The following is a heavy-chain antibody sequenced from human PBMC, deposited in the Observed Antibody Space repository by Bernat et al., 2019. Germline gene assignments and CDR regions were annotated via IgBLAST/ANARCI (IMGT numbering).Heavy chain of an antibody. Sequence: QLQLQESGPGLVKASETLSLSCTVSGGSITSISYYWAWFRQPPGKELEWIGSIYYSGITYYNPSLESRIAISVDTSKNQFFLKLSSVTAADTSVYYCARDYPRDGYNLNWFDPWGQGTLVTVSS. CDR2: IYYSGIT. J-gene: IGHJ5*02. CDR1: GGSITSISYY. V-gene: IGHV4-39*02. D-gene: IGHD5-24*01. CDR3: ARDYPRDGYNLNWFDP.